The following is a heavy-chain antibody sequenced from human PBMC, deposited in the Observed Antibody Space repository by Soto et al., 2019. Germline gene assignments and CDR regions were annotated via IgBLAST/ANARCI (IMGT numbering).Heavy chain of an antibody. CDR1: GFTFSRYG. J-gene: IGHJ4*02. CDR2: ISYDGSNK. V-gene: IGHV3-30*18. CDR3: AKPDPGYYDSSGYNTPYFDY. D-gene: IGHD3-22*01. Sequence: GGSLILSCAASGFTFSRYGMHWVRQAPGKGLEWVAVISYDGSNKYYADSVKGRFTISRDNSKNTLYLQMNSLRAEDTAVYYCAKPDPGYYDSSGYNTPYFDYWGQGTLVTVSS.